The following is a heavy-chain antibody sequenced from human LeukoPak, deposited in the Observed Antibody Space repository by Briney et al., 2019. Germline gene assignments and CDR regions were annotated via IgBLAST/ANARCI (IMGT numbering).Heavy chain of an antibody. CDR3: ARRIGGDDALDI. J-gene: IGHJ3*02. V-gene: IGHV4-4*07. D-gene: IGHD3-10*01. CDR2: IYTSGST. CDR1: GGSISSYY. Sequence: SETLSLTCTVSGGSISSYYWSWIRQPAGKGLGWIGRIYTSGSTNYNPSLKSRVTMSVDTSKNQFSLKLSSVTAADTAVYYCARRIGGDDALDIWGQGTMVTVSS.